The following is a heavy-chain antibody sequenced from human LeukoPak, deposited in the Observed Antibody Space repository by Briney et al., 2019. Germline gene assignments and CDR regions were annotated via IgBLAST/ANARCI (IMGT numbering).Heavy chain of an antibody. Sequence: GGSLRLSCAASGFSFNTYNMNWVRQAPGKGLEWVANIKKDGSEKFYVDSVKGRFTISRDNAKSSLYLQMDSLRGEDTAVYYCTRGGASTSYYWFYWGQGTLVTVSS. CDR1: GFSFNTYN. J-gene: IGHJ4*02. D-gene: IGHD2-8*01. CDR2: IKKDGSEK. CDR3: TRGGASTSYYWFY. V-gene: IGHV3-7*03.